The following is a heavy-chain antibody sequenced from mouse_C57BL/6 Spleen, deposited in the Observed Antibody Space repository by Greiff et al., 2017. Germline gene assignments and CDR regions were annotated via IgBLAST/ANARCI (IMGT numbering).Heavy chain of an antibody. CDR1: GYTFTDYY. J-gene: IGHJ2*01. D-gene: IGHD2-4*01. CDR3: AGYDYDRDYLDY. Sequence: VQLQQSGAELVRPGASVKLSCKASGYTFTDYYINWVKQRPGQGLEWIARIYPGSGNTYYNEKFKGKATLTAEKSSSTAYMQLSSLTSEDSAVXFCAGYDYDRDYLDYWGQGTTLTVAS. CDR2: IYPGSGNT. V-gene: IGHV1-76*01.